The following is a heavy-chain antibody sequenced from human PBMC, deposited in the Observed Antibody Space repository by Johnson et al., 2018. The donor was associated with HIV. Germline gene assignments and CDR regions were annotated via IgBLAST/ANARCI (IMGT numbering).Heavy chain of an antibody. Sequence: QVQLVESGGGVVQPGRSLRLSCAASGFTFSSYAMHWVRQAPGKGLEWVAVISYDGSNKYYADSVKGRFTISRDNSKNTLYLQMNSLRVDDTAVYFCAKQGSDPPLWGQGTLVTVSS. CDR3: AKQGSDPPL. V-gene: IGHV3-30*18. CDR1: GFTFSSYA. J-gene: IGHJ3*01. CDR2: ISYDGSNK.